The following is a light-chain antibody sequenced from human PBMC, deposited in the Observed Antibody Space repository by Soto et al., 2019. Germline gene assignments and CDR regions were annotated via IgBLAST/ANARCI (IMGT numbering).Light chain of an antibody. Sequence: EIVLTQSPGTLSLSPGERATLSCRASQSVSSSYLAWYQQKPGQAPRLLIYGASSRATGIPDRVSGSGSGTDIAPTTISLESEDFAVYYCQQYCSSPVTFGQRTKVDIK. CDR3: QQYCSSPVT. J-gene: IGKJ1*01. CDR2: GAS. V-gene: IGKV3-20*01. CDR1: QSVSSSY.